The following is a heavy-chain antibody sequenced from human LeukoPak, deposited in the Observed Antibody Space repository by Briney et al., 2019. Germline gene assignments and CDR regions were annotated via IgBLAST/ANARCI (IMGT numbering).Heavy chain of an antibody. V-gene: IGHV3-21*01. CDR3: ARDYARSVTAILPYYFDY. CDR1: GFTFSSYS. Sequence: GGSLRLSCAASGFTFSSYSMNWVRQAPGKGLEWVSSIGSSSSYIYYADSVKGRFTISRDNAKNSLYLQMNSLRAEDTAVYYCARDYARSVTAILPYYFDYWGQGTLVTVSS. D-gene: IGHD2-21*02. CDR2: IGSSSSYI. J-gene: IGHJ4*02.